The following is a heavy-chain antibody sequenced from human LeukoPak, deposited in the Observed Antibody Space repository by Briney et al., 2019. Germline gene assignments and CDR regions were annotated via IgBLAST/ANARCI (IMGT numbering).Heavy chain of an antibody. CDR3: ARVVRVCSSTSCYRDSRYYYYYMDV. CDR1: GGSISSYY. Sequence: SETLSLTCTVSGGSISSYYWSWIRQPAGKGLEWIGRIYSSGSTNYNPSLKSRVTISVDTSKNQFSLKLSSVTAADTAVYYCARVVRVCSSTSCYRDSRYYYYYMDVWGKGTTVTVSS. J-gene: IGHJ6*03. D-gene: IGHD2-2*01. CDR2: IYSSGST. V-gene: IGHV4-4*07.